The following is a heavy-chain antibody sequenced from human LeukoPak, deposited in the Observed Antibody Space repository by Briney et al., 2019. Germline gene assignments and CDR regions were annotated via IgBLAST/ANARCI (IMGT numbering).Heavy chain of an antibody. CDR2: MFTPGTI. J-gene: IGHJ4*02. V-gene: IGHV4-61*02. D-gene: IGHD3-10*01. CDR3: ARLSGRDYYFDY. Sequence: SQTLSLTCTVSGGSISSGIYYWSWIRQPAGKGLEWIGRMFTPGTINYNPSLKSRVTISLDTSKNQFSLKLSSVTAADTAVYYCARLSGRDYYFDYWGQGTLVTVSS. CDR1: GGSISSGIYY.